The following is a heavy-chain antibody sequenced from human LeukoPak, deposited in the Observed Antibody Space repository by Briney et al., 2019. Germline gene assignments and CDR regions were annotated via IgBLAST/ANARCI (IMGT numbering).Heavy chain of an antibody. D-gene: IGHD4-23*01. CDR3: ARDRYGGKGGYYYYGMDV. Sequence: GGSLRLSCAASGFTFSSYGMHWVRQAPGKGLEWVAVIWYDGSNKYYADPVKGRFTISRDNSKNTLYLQMNSLRAEDTAVYYCARDRYGGKGGYYYYGMDVWGQGTTVTVSS. CDR2: IWYDGSNK. V-gene: IGHV3-33*01. CDR1: GFTFSSYG. J-gene: IGHJ6*02.